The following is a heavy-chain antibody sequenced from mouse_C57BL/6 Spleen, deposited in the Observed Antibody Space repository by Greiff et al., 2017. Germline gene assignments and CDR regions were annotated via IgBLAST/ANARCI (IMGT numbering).Heavy chain of an antibody. CDR3: APYSNWYFDV. CDR1: GYTFTDYY. V-gene: IGHV1-26*01. J-gene: IGHJ1*03. D-gene: IGHD2-5*01. Sequence: EVQLQQSGPELVKPGASVKISCKASGYTFTDYYMNWVKQSHGKSLEWIGDINPNNGGTSYNQKFKGKATLTVDKSSSTAYMELRSLTSEDSAVYYCAPYSNWYFDVWGTGTTVTVSA. CDR2: INPNNGGT.